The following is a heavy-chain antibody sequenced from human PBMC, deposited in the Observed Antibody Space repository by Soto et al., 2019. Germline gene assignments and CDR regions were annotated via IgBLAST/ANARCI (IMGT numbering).Heavy chain of an antibody. CDR1: GYTFTSYG. CDR2: ISAYNGNT. D-gene: IGHD1-26*01. CDR3: ARHLGGPGGWFDP. Sequence: GASEKVSCKASGYTFTSYGISLVRQAPRQGLEWMGWISAYNGNTNYAQKLQGRVTTTTDTSTSKADMELRSLRSDDTAVYYCARHLGGPGGWFDPWGQGTLVTVSS. V-gene: IGHV1-18*04. J-gene: IGHJ5*02.